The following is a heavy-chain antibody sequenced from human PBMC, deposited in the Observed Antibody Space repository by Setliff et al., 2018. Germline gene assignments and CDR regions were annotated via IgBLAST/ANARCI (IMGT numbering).Heavy chain of an antibody. J-gene: IGHJ3*02. Sequence: GESLKISCAASGFSFSGSAVYWVRQASVKGLEWIGRIRGRTDNYATAYAASVRGRFTISRDDSKNTAYLQMNSLKTEDTAVYYCTFARDGYDVFDIWGQGTMVTVPS. CDR2: IRGRTDNYAT. V-gene: IGHV3-73*01. CDR3: TFARDGYDVFDI. CDR1: GFSFSGSA. D-gene: IGHD5-18*01.